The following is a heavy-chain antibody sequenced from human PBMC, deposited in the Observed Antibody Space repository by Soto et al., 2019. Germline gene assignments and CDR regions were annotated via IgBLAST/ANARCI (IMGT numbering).Heavy chain of an antibody. Sequence: SETLSLTCTVSGGSISTYYWSWIRQHPGKGLEWIGYIYYSGSTYYNPSLKSRVTISVDTSKNQFSLKLNSVTAADTAVYYCARDLWGYCGTDCYPLDVWGQRTTVTVSS. D-gene: IGHD2-21*02. V-gene: IGHV4-59*01. CDR1: GGSISTYY. CDR3: ARDLWGYCGTDCYPLDV. CDR2: IYYSGST. J-gene: IGHJ6*02.